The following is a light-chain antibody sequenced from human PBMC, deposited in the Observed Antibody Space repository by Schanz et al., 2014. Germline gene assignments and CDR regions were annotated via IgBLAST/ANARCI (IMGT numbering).Light chain of an antibody. Sequence: QSALTQPPSASGSPGQSVTISCTGTSSDIGRYNYVSWYQHHPGKAPKLLIYEVSERPSGVPDRFSGSKSGNTASLTISGLQAEDEADYYCSSYTTTTWRVFGGGTKLTVL. J-gene: IGLJ3*02. CDR1: SSDIGRYNY. CDR2: EVS. CDR3: SSYTTTTWRV. V-gene: IGLV2-8*01.